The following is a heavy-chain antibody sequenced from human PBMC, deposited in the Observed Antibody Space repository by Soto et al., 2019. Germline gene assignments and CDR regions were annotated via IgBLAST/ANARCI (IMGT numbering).Heavy chain of an antibody. Sequence: QVHLVESGGALVKPGGSLRLSCAASGFIFSDYYISWVRQAPGRGLEWLSYISQTGAYTNYADSVRGRFTISRDNAKNSLYLQMNSLRAEDTAVYYCTSAERGKTGVRVWGQGTLVTVSS. D-gene: IGHD1-1*01. CDR1: GFIFSDYY. J-gene: IGHJ4*02. CDR3: TSAERGKTGVRV. V-gene: IGHV3-11*06. CDR2: ISQTGAYT.